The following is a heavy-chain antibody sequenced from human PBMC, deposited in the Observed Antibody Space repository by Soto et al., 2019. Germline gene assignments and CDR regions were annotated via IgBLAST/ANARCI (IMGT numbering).Heavy chain of an antibody. D-gene: IGHD2-2*01. V-gene: IGHV6-1*01. CDR2: TYYRSKWYN. CDR1: GDSVSSNSAA. J-gene: IGHJ5*02. Sequence: SQTLSLTCAISGDSVSSNSAAWNWIRQSPSRGLEWLGRTYYRSKWYNDYAVSVKSRITINPDTSKNQLSLQLNSVTPEDTAVYYCARGLVVVPAAIELGDNCFDPWGQGIRVTVSS. CDR3: ARGLVVVPAAIELGDNCFDP.